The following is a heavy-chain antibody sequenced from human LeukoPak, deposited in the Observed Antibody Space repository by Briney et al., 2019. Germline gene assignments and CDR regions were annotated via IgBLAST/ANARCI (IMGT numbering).Heavy chain of an antibody. V-gene: IGHV3-21*01. D-gene: IGHD6-13*01. CDR2: ISSSSSYI. CDR1: GFAFSSYS. J-gene: IGHJ4*02. Sequence: GGSLRLSCAASGFAFSSYSMNWVRQAPGKGLEWVSSISSSSSYIYYADSVKGRFTISRDNAKNSLYLQMNSLRAEDTAVYYCARDLETPYSSSWYRLFDYWGQGTLVTVSS. CDR3: ARDLETPYSSSWYRLFDY.